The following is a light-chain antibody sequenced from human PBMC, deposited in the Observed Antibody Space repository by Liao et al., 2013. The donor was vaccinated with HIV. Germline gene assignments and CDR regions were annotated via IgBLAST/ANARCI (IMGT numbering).Light chain of an antibody. CDR3: QVWDSSSDHWV. J-gene: IGLJ1*01. CDR1: RLGDKY. Sequence: SYELTQPPSVSVPPGQTATITCSGERLGDKYASWYQKKSGQSPVLVIYEDTKRPAGIPERFSGSNSGNTATLTISGTQAMDEADYYCQVWDSSSDHWVFGTGTKVTVL. CDR2: EDT. V-gene: IGLV3-1*01.